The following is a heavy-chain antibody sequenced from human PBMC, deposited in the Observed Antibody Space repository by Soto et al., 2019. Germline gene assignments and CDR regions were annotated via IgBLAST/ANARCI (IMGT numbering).Heavy chain of an antibody. J-gene: IGHJ6*02. CDR3: ARHGIEEAARPPHYYYGMDV. Sequence: ASVKVSCKASGGTFSSYAISWVRQAPGQGLEWMGGIIPIFGTANYAQKFQGRVTITADESTSTAYMELSSPRSEDTAVYYCARHGIEEAARPPHYYYGMDVWGQGTTVTV. CDR2: IIPIFGTA. V-gene: IGHV1-69*13. CDR1: GGTFSSYA. D-gene: IGHD6-13*01.